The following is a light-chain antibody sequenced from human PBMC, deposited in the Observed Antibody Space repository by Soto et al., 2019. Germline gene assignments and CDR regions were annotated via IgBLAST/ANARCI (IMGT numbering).Light chain of an antibody. CDR3: QQSYSTPPT. Sequence: IHMTQSPASLSASVLYRVTITFRASQSISSYLNWYQQKPGKAPKLLIYAASSLQSGVPSRFSGSGSGTDFTLTISSLQPEDFATYYCQQSYSTPPTFGQGTKVDIK. CDR1: QSISSY. J-gene: IGKJ1*01. CDR2: AAS. V-gene: IGKV1-39*01.